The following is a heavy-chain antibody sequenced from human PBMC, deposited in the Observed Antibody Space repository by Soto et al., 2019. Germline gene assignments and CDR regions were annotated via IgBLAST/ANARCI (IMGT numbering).Heavy chain of an antibody. CDR2: FDPEDGET. Sequence: ASVKVSCKVSGYTLTELSMHWVRQAPGKGLEWMGGFDPEDGETIYAQKFQGRVTMTEDTSTDTAYMELSSLRSEDTAVYYCAKPSWIVVGGGGDAFDIWGQGTMVTVSS. J-gene: IGHJ3*02. CDR3: AKPSWIVVGGGGDAFDI. V-gene: IGHV1-24*01. D-gene: IGHD3-22*01. CDR1: GYTLTELS.